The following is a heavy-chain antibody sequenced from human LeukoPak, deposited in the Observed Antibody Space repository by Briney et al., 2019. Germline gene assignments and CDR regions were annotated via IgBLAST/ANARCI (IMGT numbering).Heavy chain of an antibody. J-gene: IGHJ4*02. CDR3: ARAPYYYDSSGYSYYFDY. CDR1: GGSISSSSYY. V-gene: IGHV4-31*03. D-gene: IGHD3-22*01. CDR2: IYYSGST. Sequence: PSETLSLTCTVSGGSISSSSYYWSWIRQHPGKGLEWIGYIYYSGSTYYNPSLKSRVTISVDTSKNQFSLKLSSVTAADTAVYYCARAPYYYDSSGYSYYFDYWGQGTLVTVSS.